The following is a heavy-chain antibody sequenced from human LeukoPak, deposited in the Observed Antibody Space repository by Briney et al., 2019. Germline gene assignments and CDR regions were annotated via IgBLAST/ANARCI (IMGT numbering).Heavy chain of an antibody. CDR2: IRQGGNET. V-gene: IGHV3-7*01. J-gene: IGHJ4*02. D-gene: IGHD5-24*01. CDR1: GFTFRGYG. CDR3: ARAPPRRDGNNHRAYYFDY. Sequence: GGSLRLSCGASGFTFRGYGMSGARQAPGKALEWVANIRQGGNETYYADPVKGRFTISRDNSKNSLYLKMNSLRVKETAVYYCARAPPRRDGNNHRAYYFDYWGQGSLVTVSS.